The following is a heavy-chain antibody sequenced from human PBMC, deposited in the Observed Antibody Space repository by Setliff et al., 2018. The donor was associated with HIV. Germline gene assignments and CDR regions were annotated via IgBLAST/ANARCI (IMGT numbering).Heavy chain of an antibody. CDR2: IVPILGIA. J-gene: IGHJ4*02. CDR3: ASPGSLYFDY. CDR1: GGTFTNSA. V-gene: IGHV1-69*10. Sequence: SVKVSCKASGGTFTNSAIGWVRQAPGQGLEWMGAIVPILGIANSAQKFQGRVTITTDESTNTAYMELSSLRSEDTAVYYCASPGSLYFDYWGQGTLVTVSS.